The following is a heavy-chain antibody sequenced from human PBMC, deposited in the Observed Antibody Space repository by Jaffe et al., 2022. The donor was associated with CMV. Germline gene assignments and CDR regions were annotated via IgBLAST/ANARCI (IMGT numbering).Heavy chain of an antibody. CDR2: IGSRGSVI. J-gene: IGHJ4*02. Sequence: QVQLVESGGGLVKPGGSLRLSCAASGFTFSDYYMGWIRQAPGKGLEWVSYIGSRGSVIYNAASVEGRFTISRDNAKNSLFLQMNSLRAEDTAVYYCAREDVEMPDRNPNFDLWGQGTLVTVSS. CDR1: GFTFSDYY. D-gene: IGHD2-2*01. CDR3: AREDVEMPDRNPNFDL. V-gene: IGHV3-11*01.